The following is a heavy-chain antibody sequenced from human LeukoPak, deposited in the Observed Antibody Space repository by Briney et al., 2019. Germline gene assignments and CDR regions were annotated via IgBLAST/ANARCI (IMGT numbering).Heavy chain of an antibody. J-gene: IGHJ4*02. CDR1: GFTFSSYG. V-gene: IGHV3-33*01. Sequence: GGSLRLSCAASGFTFSSYGMHWVRQAPGKGLEWVAVIWYDGSNKYYADSVKGRFTISRGNSKNTLYLQMNSLRAEDTAVYYCARVASAVYSDYWGQGTLVTVSS. CDR3: ARVASAVYSDY. CDR2: IWYDGSNK.